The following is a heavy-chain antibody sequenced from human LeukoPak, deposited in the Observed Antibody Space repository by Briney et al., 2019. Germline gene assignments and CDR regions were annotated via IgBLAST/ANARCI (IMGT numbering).Heavy chain of an antibody. CDR2: IYYSGST. CDR3: ARGRSRVYSYGQYYMDV. CDR1: GGSISSSSYY. J-gene: IGHJ6*03. V-gene: IGHV4-39*07. Sequence: SEILSLTCTVTGGSISSSSYYWDWIRQPPGKGLEWIGSIYYSGSTYYNPSLKSRVTISVDTSKNQFSLKLSSVTAADTAVYYCARGRSRVYSYGQYYMDVWGKGTTVTVSS. D-gene: IGHD5-18*01.